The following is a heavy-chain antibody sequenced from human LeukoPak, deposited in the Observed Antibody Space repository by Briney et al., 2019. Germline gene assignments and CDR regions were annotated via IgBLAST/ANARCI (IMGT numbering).Heavy chain of an antibody. CDR2: IRYDGSNK. J-gene: IGHJ4*02. CDR1: GFTFSSYR. D-gene: IGHD3-22*01. V-gene: IGHV3-30*02. Sequence: GGSLRLSCAASGFTFSSYRMHWVRQAPGKGLEWVAFIRYDGSNKYYADSVKGRFTISRDNSKNTLYLQMNSLRPEDTAVYYCAKGNYYDSSAYNYFDYWGQGTLVTVSS. CDR3: AKGNYYDSSAYNYFDY.